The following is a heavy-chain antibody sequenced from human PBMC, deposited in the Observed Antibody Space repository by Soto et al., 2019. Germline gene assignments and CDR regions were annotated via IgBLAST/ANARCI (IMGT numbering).Heavy chain of an antibody. J-gene: IGHJ4*02. CDR1: GFSLSASGVG. Sequence: QITLKESGPTLVKPTQTLTLTCTFSGFSLSASGVGVDWIRQPPGKALEWLALISWDDDKRYSPSLKSRLTITKDTSKNQVVLTMTNMDPVDTATYYCARSRSSSWYLFIDYWGQGTLVTVSS. CDR3: ARSRSSSWYLFIDY. CDR2: ISWDDDK. D-gene: IGHD6-13*01. V-gene: IGHV2-5*02.